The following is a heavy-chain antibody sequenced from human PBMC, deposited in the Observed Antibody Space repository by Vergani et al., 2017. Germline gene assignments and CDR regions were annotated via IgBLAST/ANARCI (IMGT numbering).Heavy chain of an antibody. Sequence: VQLLESGGGLVQPGGSLRLSCAASGFTFSSYAMHWVRQAPGKGLEWVAVISYDGSNKYYADSVKGRFTISRDNSKNTLYLQMNSLRAEDTAVYYCARDHGRQTADSSSWYVLSIDYYYYGMDVWGQGTTVTVSS. D-gene: IGHD6-13*01. CDR2: ISYDGSNK. J-gene: IGHJ6*02. V-gene: IGHV3-30-3*01. CDR1: GFTFSSYA. CDR3: ARDHGRQTADSSSWYVLSIDYYYYGMDV.